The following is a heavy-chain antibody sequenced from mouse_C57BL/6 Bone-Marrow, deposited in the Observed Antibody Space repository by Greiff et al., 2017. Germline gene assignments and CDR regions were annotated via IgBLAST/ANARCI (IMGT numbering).Heavy chain of an antibody. CDR2: IYPGGGYT. D-gene: IGHD1-2*01. V-gene: IGHV1-63*01. J-gene: IGHJ2*01. CDR3: ARTTTAVYFDY. CDR1: GYTFTNYW. Sequence: VQLQQSGAELVRPGTSVKMSCKASGYTFTNYWIGWAKQRPGHGLEWIGDIYPGGGYTNYNEKFKGKATLTADKSSSTAYMQCSSLTSEDSAIYYCARTTTAVYFDYWGQGTTLTVSS.